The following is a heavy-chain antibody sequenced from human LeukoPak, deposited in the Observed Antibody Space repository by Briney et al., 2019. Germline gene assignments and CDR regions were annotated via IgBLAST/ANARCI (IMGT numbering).Heavy chain of an antibody. V-gene: IGHV3-48*01. CDR2: ISSGSTTI. Sequence: PGGSLRLSCATSGLTLSSYSMNWVRQAPGKGLEWVSYISSGSTTIYYADSVKGRFTISRDNAKNSLYLQMNSLRAEDTAVYYCAKDWRNGYSSDWYSEGYFPHWGQGTLVTVSS. CDR3: AKDWRNGYSSDWYSEGYFPH. CDR1: GLTLSSYS. J-gene: IGHJ1*01. D-gene: IGHD5-18*01.